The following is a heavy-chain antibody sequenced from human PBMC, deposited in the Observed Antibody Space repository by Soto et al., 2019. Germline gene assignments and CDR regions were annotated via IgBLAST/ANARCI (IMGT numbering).Heavy chain of an antibody. V-gene: IGHV3-21*01. CDR1: GFPFSTYS. CDR3: AREYTAWPLAYGLDV. Sequence: PGGSLRLSCVCSGFPFSTYSINWVRQDPGKGLEWVSSISSRSDIYYADSVKGRFTISRDNAKNSVSLQMNSLRAEDTAVYYCAREYTAWPLAYGLDVWGQGTTVTVSS. D-gene: IGHD2-2*02. J-gene: IGHJ6*02. CDR2: ISSRSDI.